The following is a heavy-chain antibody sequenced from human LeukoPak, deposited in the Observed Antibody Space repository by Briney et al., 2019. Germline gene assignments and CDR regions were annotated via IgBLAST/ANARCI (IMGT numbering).Heavy chain of an antibody. D-gene: IGHD2-15*01. V-gene: IGHV3-9*01. Sequence: GGSLRLSCAASGFTFDDYAMHWVRQAPGKGLEWVSGISWNSGSIGYADSVKGRFTISRDNAKNSLYLQMNSLRAEDTALYYCATSARTYLGSSLDYWGQGTLVTVSS. CDR2: ISWNSGSI. CDR3: ATSARTYLGSSLDY. J-gene: IGHJ4*02. CDR1: GFTFDDYA.